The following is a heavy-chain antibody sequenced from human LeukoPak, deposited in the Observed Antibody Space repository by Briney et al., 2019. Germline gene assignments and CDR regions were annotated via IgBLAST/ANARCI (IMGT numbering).Heavy chain of an antibody. Sequence: PGGSLRLSCAASGFTFENFAMHWVRQLSGRGLEWVSLISGDGTDTYYADSVKGRFTVSRDSAKHTLYLQMTSLRVEDTAVYYCARCASYSYEDWGLGTLVTVSS. CDR3: ARCASYSYED. CDR2: ISGDGTDT. CDR1: GFTFENFA. J-gene: IGHJ4*02. V-gene: IGHV3-43*02. D-gene: IGHD5-24*01.